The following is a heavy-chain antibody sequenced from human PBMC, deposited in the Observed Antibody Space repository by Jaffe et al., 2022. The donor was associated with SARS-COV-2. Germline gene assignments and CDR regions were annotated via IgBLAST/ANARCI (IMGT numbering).Heavy chain of an antibody. V-gene: IGHV3-48*03. CDR3: AKETEGPPGWFDP. Sequence: DVQLVQSGGGLVQPGGSLRLSCAASGFTFSAFEFNWVRQAPGKGLEWISHITVGGGNRYYADSVKGRFIVSRDDAQNSLHLQMNSLRVEDTAIYYCAKETEGPPGWFDPWGQGTLVFVSS. CDR1: GFTFSAFE. D-gene: IGHD2-21*02. CDR2: ITVGGGNR. J-gene: IGHJ5*02.